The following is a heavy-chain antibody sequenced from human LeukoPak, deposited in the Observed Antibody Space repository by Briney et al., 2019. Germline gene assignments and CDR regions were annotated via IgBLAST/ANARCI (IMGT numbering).Heavy chain of an antibody. D-gene: IGHD6-19*01. V-gene: IGHV3-74*01. CDR2: INSDGSST. Sequence: GGSLRLSCAASGFTFSGYWMHWVRQAPGKGLVWVSRINSDGSSTSYADSVKGRFTISRDNAKNTLYLQMNSLRAEDTAVYYCARVISGWTLKDYWGQGTLVTVSS. CDR3: ARVISGWTLKDY. J-gene: IGHJ4*02. CDR1: GFTFSGYW.